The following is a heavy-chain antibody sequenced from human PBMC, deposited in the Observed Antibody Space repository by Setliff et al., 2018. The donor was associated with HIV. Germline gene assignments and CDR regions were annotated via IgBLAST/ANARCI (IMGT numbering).Heavy chain of an antibody. J-gene: IGHJ3*02. CDR3: ARDLNYVWGSDNAFDI. CDR1: GYTFTSYA. Sequence: GASVKVSCKASGYTFTSYAMNWVRQAPGQGLEWMGWINTNTGNPTYAQGFTGRFVFSLDTSVSTAYLQISSLKDEDTAVYYCARDLNYVWGSDNAFDIWGQGTMVTVSS. D-gene: IGHD3-16*01. V-gene: IGHV7-4-1*02. CDR2: INTNTGNP.